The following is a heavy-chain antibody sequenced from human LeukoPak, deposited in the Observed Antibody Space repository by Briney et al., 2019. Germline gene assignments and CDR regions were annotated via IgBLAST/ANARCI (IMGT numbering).Heavy chain of an antibody. Sequence: ASVKVPCKASGYTFTSYDINWVRQATGQGLEWMGWMNPNSGNTGYAQKFQGRVTMTRNTSISTAYMELSSLRSEDTAVYYCARGRYGSSTSCYNYWGQGTLVTVSS. CDR1: GYTFTSYD. V-gene: IGHV1-8*01. CDR2: MNPNSGNT. J-gene: IGHJ4*02. CDR3: ARGRYGSSTSCYNY. D-gene: IGHD2-2*02.